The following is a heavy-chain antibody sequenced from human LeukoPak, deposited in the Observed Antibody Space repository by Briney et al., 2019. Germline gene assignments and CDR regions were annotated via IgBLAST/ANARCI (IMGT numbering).Heavy chain of an antibody. CDR1: GYTFTTYD. Sequence: ASVKVSCKASGYTFTTYDITWVRQATGQGLEWMGWMNPNSGDTAYAQKFQGRVAMTRDTSISTAYMELSSLRSEDTAVYYCAKELGYWGQGTLVTVSS. V-gene: IGHV1-8*01. CDR2: MNPNSGDT. CDR3: AKELGY. J-gene: IGHJ4*02. D-gene: IGHD1-26*01.